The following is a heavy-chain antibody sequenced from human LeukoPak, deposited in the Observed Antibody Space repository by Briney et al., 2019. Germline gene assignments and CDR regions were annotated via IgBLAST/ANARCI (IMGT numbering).Heavy chain of an antibody. CDR3: ARGVVIVPNYYYYTDV. Sequence: ASVKVSCKASGYTFTSYDINWVRQATGQGLEWMGWMNPNSGNTGYAQKFQGRVTMTRNTSISTAYMELSSLRSEDTAVYYCARGVVIVPNYYYYTDVWGKGTTVTVSS. CDR2: MNPNSGNT. CDR1: GYTFTSYD. V-gene: IGHV1-8*01. J-gene: IGHJ6*03. D-gene: IGHD2-21*01.